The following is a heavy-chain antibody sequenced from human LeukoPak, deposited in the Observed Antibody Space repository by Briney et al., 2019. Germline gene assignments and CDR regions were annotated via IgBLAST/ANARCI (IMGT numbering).Heavy chain of an antibody. CDR3: ARSRGNSGSYPLDY. Sequence: GGSLRLSCEASEFTFSSYSMNWVRQAPGKGLEWVSYISSSSRTIYYAESVKGRFTISRDNAKNSLYLQMNSLRVEDTAVYYCARSRGNSGSYPLDYWGQGTLVTVSS. CDR2: ISSSSRTI. V-gene: IGHV3-48*01. D-gene: IGHD1-26*01. J-gene: IGHJ4*02. CDR1: EFTFSSYS.